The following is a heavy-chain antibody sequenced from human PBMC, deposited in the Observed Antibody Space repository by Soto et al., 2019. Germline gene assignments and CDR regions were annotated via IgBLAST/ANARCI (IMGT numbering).Heavy chain of an antibody. CDR2: TYYRSKWYN. J-gene: IGHJ4*02. D-gene: IGHD6-19*01. V-gene: IGHV6-1*01. CDR1: GDSVSSNSAA. CDR3: AIDISSGWYEEYYFDY. Sequence: SQTLSLTCAISGDSVSSNSAAWNWIRQSPSRGLEWLGRTYYRSKWYNDYAVSVKSRITINPDTSKNQFSLQLNSVTPEDTAVYYCAIDISSGWYEEYYFDYWAREPWSPSP.